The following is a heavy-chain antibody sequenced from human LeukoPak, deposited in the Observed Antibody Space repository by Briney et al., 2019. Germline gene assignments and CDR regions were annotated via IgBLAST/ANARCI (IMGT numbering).Heavy chain of an antibody. V-gene: IGHV4-39*01. CDR3: ARGWGDGYNYHYFDY. D-gene: IGHD5-24*01. Sequence: SETLSLTCTVSGGSISSSSFYWGWIRQPPGKGLEWIVSIYYSGSTYYNPSLKSRVTISVDTSKNQFSLKLSSVTAADTAVYYCARGWGDGYNYHYFDYWGQGTLVTVSS. J-gene: IGHJ4*02. CDR1: GGSISSSSFY. CDR2: IYYSGST.